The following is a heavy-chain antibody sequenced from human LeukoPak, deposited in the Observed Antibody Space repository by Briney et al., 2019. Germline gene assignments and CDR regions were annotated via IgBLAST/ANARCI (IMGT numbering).Heavy chain of an antibody. CDR1: GYTFTGYY. V-gene: IGHV1-2*02. CDR3: ARSQSGYSYGQYYFDY. CDR2: INPNSGGT. J-gene: IGHJ4*02. D-gene: IGHD5-18*01. Sequence: ASVKVSCKASGYTFTGYYMHWVRQAPGQGLEWMGWINPNSGGTNYAQKFQGRVTMTRDTSISTAYMELSRLRSDDTAVYYCARSQSGYSYGQYYFDYWGQGTLVTVSS.